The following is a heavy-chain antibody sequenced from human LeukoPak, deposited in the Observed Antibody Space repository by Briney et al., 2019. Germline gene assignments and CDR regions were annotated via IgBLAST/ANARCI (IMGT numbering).Heavy chain of an antibody. CDR1: GFTFSSYA. D-gene: IGHD1-26*01. CDR2: ISGSGGST. CDR3: AKGPRYSGSYPPDH. J-gene: IGHJ4*02. V-gene: IGHV3-23*01. Sequence: GGSLRLSCAASGFTFSSYAMSWVRQAPGKGLEWVSAISGSGGSTYYADSVKGRFTISRDNSKNTLYLQMNSLRAEDTAVYYCAKGPRYSGSYPPDHWGQGTLVTVSS.